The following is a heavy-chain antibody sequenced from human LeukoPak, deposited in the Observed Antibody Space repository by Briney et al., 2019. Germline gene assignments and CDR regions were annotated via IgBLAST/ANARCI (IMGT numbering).Heavy chain of an antibody. CDR3: AREPYCGGGCSHDAFDI. V-gene: IGHV4-59*01. CDR2: IYYSGST. J-gene: IGHJ3*02. CDR1: GGSISSYY. D-gene: IGHD2-21*02. Sequence: SETLSLTCTVSGGSISSYYWSWIRQPPGKGLEWIGYIYYSGSTNYNPSLKSRVTISVDTSKNQFSLKLSSVTAADTAVYYCAREPYCGGGCSHDAFDIWGQGTMVTVSS.